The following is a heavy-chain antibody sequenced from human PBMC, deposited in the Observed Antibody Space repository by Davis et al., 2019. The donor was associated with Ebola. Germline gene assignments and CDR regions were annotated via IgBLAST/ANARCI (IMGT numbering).Heavy chain of an antibody. CDR2: IKEDGGAQ. CDR1: GFAFSTYW. CDR3: ASLEWVKFNY. D-gene: IGHD3-3*01. V-gene: IGHV3-7*01. J-gene: IGHJ4*02. Sequence: GESLKISCAASGFAFSTYWMHWVRQAPGKGLEWVATIKEDGGAQFYTDSVKGRFTISRDKARNGLYLQMNGLRADDTAVYYCASLEWVKFNYWGQGTLVTVSS.